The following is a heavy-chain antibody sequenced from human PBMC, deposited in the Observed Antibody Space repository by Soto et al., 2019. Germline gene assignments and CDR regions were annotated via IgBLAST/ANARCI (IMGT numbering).Heavy chain of an antibody. Sequence: EVQLVESGGGLVQPGGSLRLSCAASGFTFSDHYMDWVRQAPGKGLEWLGRSRNKANSYTTEYAASVKGRFTISRDDSMESVYPQMNRLKPEVSAVYYCARLLGGGYYYHMDVWGKGTTVTVSS. V-gene: IGHV3-72*01. D-gene: IGHD7-27*01. CDR2: SRNKANSYTT. J-gene: IGHJ6*03. CDR1: GFTFSDHY. CDR3: ARLLGGGYYYHMDV.